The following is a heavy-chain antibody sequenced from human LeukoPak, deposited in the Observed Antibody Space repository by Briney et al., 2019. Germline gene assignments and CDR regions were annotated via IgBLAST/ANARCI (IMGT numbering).Heavy chain of an antibody. D-gene: IGHD2-2*02. CDR1: GYTFSNYY. CDR3: ARGYCGSTTCYTGWKQLWPDDY. V-gene: IGHV1-46*01. CDR2: INPTGTGT. J-gene: IGHJ4*02. Sequence: ASVKVSCKASGYTFSNYYMHWVRQAPGEGLEWMGIINPTGTGTSYAQKFQDRVTMTRDTSTSTLYMELSSLRSEDTAVYYCARGYCGSTTCYTGWKQLWPDDYWGQGTLVTVFS.